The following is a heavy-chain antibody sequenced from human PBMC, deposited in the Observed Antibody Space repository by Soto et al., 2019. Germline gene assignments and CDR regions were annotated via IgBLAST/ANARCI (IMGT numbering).Heavy chain of an antibody. CDR2: ISSSISYI. J-gene: IGHJ6*02. Sequence: GGSLRLSCAASGFTFSSYSMNWVRQAPGKGLEWVSSISSSISYIYYADSVKGRFTISRDNAKNSLYLQMDSLRAEDTAVYYCARDHPRYCSGGSCILDVWGQGTSVTFSS. V-gene: IGHV3-21*01. CDR3: ARDHPRYCSGGSCILDV. D-gene: IGHD2-15*01. CDR1: GFTFSSYS.